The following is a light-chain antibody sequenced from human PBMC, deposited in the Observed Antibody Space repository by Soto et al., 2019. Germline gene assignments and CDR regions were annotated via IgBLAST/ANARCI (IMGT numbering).Light chain of an antibody. CDR1: SSDVGGYNY. CDR2: DVS. V-gene: IGLV2-11*02. J-gene: IGLJ1*01. Sequence: QSALTQPRSVSGSPGQSVTISCTGTSSDVGGYNYVSWYQQHPGKAPKLMIYDVSKRPSGVPDRFSGFKSGNTASLTISGLQAEYEADYSCCSHAGSYIYVFGTGTKLTVL. CDR3: CSHAGSYIYV.